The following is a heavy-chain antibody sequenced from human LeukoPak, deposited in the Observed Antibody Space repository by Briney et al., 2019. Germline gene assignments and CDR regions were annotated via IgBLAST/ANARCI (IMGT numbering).Heavy chain of an antibody. J-gene: IGHJ5*01. CDR1: GLTFNNYA. Sequence: GGSLRLSCAASGLTFNNYAMSWVRQAPGKGLEWVSAISASGGTTYYADSVKGRFTISRDNSENTLFLQMNSLRAEDTAVYYCAKEPREYCSSTSCPNWFDSWGQGTLVTVSS. V-gene: IGHV3-23*01. CDR3: AKEPREYCSSTSCPNWFDS. CDR2: ISASGGTT. D-gene: IGHD2-2*01.